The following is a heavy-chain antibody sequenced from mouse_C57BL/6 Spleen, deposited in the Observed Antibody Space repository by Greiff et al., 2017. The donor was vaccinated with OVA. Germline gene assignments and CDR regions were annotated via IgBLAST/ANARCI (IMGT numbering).Heavy chain of an antibody. V-gene: IGHV5-4*01. Sequence: VQLKESGGGLVKPGGSLKLSCAASGFTFSSYAMSWVRQTPEKRLEWVATISDGGSYTYYPDNVKGRFTISRDNAKNNLYLQMSHLKSEDTAMYYCARDPYGNFDYWGQGTTLTVSS. CDR1: GFTFSSYA. D-gene: IGHD2-1*01. CDR2: ISDGGSYT. J-gene: IGHJ2*01. CDR3: ARDPYGNFDY.